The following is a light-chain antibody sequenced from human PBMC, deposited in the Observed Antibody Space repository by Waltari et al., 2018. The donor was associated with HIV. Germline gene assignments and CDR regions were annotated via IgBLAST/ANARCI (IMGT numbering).Light chain of an antibody. CDR3: QQRSNWPPYT. J-gene: IGKJ2*01. V-gene: IGKV3-11*01. Sequence: EIVLPQSPATLSLSPGERATLSCRASQSVSSYLAWYQQKPGQAPRLLIYDASNRATGIPARFSGGGSGTDFTLTITSLEPEDFAVYYCQQRSNWPPYTFGQGTKLEIK. CDR2: DAS. CDR1: QSVSSY.